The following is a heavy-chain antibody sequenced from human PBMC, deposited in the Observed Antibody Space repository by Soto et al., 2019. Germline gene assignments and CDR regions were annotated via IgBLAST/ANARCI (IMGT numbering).Heavy chain of an antibody. J-gene: IGHJ2*01. D-gene: IGHD1-1*01. CDR1: GRSISNSYYY. CDR3: ARFASRNNWYFDL. Sequence: QLQLQESGPGLVKPSETLSLTCNVSGRSISNSYYYWGWICQPPGKGLEWIGNIYYDGYTYYHASLASPVNISSYASIYQFFLQLNTATAADTAPYYRARFASRNNWYFDLWGPGTLVTVSS. CDR2: IYYDGYT. V-gene: IGHV4-39*01.